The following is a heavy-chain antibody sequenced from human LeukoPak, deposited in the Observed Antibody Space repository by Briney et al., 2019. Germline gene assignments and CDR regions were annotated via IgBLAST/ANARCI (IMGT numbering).Heavy chain of an antibody. D-gene: IGHD4-11*01. CDR1: GYTLSNSA. CDR3: AKGLDYCFDN. V-gene: IGHV3-30*02. Sequence: PGGSLRLSCAASGYTLSNSAMDWVRQAPGKGLEWVAFIQSDGNYKNYADSVKGRFAISRDTSKNTLYLQMNSLRTEDTAVYYCAKGLDYCFDNWAQGTLVTVSS. CDR2: IQSDGNYK. J-gene: IGHJ4*02.